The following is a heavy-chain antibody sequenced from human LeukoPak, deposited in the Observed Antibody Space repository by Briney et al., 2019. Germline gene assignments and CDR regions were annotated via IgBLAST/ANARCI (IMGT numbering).Heavy chain of an antibody. CDR2: IRSKAYGGTT. CDR3: SRILVGVGTGDWFDP. D-gene: IGHD2-8*02. V-gene: IGHV3-49*04. Sequence: PGGSLRLSCTASGFTFGDYAMSWVRQAPGKGLQWVGFIRSKAYGGTTEYAASVKGRFTISRDDSKSIAYLQMNSLKTEDTAVYYCSRILVGVGTGDWFDPWGQGTLVTVSS. CDR1: GFTFGDYA. J-gene: IGHJ5*02.